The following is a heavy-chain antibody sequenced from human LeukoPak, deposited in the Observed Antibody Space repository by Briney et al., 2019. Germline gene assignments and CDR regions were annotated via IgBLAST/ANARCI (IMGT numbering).Heavy chain of an antibody. Sequence: PSETLSLTCNVSGGSISSYYWSWIRQPPGKGLEWIGYIYYSGSTNYNPSLKSRVTISVDTSKNQFSLKLSSVTAADTAVYYCARDRLGYSGYGHYFDYWGQGTLVTVSS. CDR3: ARDRLGYSGYGHYFDY. D-gene: IGHD5-12*01. V-gene: IGHV4-59*01. CDR2: IYYSGST. CDR1: GGSISSYY. J-gene: IGHJ4*02.